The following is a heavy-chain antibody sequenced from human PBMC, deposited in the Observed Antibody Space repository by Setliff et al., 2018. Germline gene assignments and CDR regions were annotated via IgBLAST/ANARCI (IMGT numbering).Heavy chain of an antibody. CDR1: GYTFSNYW. D-gene: IGHD3-10*01. CDR2: IKEDENMK. CDR3: ARAQGYDSGTYWGVDYYYYMDV. V-gene: IGHV3-7*03. J-gene: IGHJ6*03. Sequence: PGESLKISCKGSGYTFSNYWVGWVRQGPGKGLEWVASIKEDENMKYYVDSVKGRFTISRDNAKKSLYLQMNSLRVDDTAVYYCARAQGYDSGTYWGVDYYYYMDVWGKGATVTVSS.